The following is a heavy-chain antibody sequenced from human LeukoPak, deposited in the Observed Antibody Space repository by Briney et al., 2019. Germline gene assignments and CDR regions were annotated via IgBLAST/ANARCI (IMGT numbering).Heavy chain of an antibody. D-gene: IGHD4-17*01. Sequence: ISGSGGSTYYADSVKGRFTISRDNSKNTLYLQMNSLRAEDTAVYYCAKDGDYYGDASLFDYWGQGTLVTVSS. V-gene: IGHV3-23*01. CDR2: ISGSGGST. CDR3: AKDGDYYGDASLFDY. J-gene: IGHJ4*02.